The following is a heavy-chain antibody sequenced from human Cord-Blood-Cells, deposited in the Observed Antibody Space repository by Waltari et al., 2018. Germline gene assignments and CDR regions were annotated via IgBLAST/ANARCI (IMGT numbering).Heavy chain of an antibody. CDR3: ARAKTGIAARLFDY. V-gene: IGHV4-34*01. Sequence: QVQLQQWGAGLLKPSETLSLTCAVYGGSFSGYYWSWTRQPPGKGLEWIGEINHSGSTNYNPSLKSRVTISVDTSKNQFSLKLSSVTAADTAVYYCARAKTGIAARLFDYWGQGTLVTVSS. J-gene: IGHJ4*02. D-gene: IGHD6-6*01. CDR1: GGSFSGYY. CDR2: INHSGST.